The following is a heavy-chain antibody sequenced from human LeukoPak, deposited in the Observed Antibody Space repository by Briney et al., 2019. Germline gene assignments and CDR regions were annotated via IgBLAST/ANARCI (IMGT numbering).Heavy chain of an antibody. CDR3: ARGTASPNGLEY. Sequence: ASVKVSCKASGGTFSSYAISWVRQAPGQGLEWMGEIIPIFGTANYAQKFQGRVTITTDESTSTAYMELSSLRSEDTAVYYCARGTASPNGLEYWGQGTLVTVSS. J-gene: IGHJ4*02. D-gene: IGHD3-3*01. CDR2: IIPIFGTA. CDR1: GGTFSSYA. V-gene: IGHV1-69*05.